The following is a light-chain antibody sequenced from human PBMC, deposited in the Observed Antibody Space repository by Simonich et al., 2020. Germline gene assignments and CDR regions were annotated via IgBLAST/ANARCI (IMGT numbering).Light chain of an antibody. CDR3: CSYAGSYTFV. CDR1: SSDVGGYNY. V-gene: IGLV2-11*01. Sequence: QSALTQPRSVSGSPGQSVTISCTGTSSDVGGYNYVSWYQQHPGKAPNIMIYDVSKRPAGVPDRFSGSKSGNTASLTISGLQAEDEADYYCCSYAGSYTFVFGGGTKLTVL. J-gene: IGLJ3*02. CDR2: DVS.